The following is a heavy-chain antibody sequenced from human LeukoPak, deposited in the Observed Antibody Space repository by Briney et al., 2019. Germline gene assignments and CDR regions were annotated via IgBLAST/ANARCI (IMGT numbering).Heavy chain of an antibody. V-gene: IGHV1-18*01. CDR3: ARDGSSFSIRSAPDY. J-gene: IGHJ4*02. CDR2: ISAYNGDT. Sequence: ASVKVSCKASGYVFTNYGINWLRQAPGQGLEWMGWISAYNGDTNYAQKLQGRVTMTTDTSTSTAYMELKSLRSDDTARYYCARDGSSFSIRSAPDYLCQGPVVTVFS. CDR1: GYVFTNYG. D-gene: IGHD3-3*02.